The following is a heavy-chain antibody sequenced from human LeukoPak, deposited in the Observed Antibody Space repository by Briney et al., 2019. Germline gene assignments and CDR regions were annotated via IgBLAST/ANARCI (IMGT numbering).Heavy chain of an antibody. V-gene: IGHV3-9*01. CDR3: AKVQTYCSSTSCSAGYFDY. CDR2: ISWNSGSI. Sequence: PGRSLRLSCAASGFTFDDYAMHWVRQAPGKGLEWVSGISWNSGSIGYADSVKGRFTISRDNAKNSLYLQMNSLRAEDTALYYCAKVQTYCSSTSCSAGYFDYWGQGTLVTVST. CDR1: GFTFDDYA. J-gene: IGHJ4*02. D-gene: IGHD2-2*01.